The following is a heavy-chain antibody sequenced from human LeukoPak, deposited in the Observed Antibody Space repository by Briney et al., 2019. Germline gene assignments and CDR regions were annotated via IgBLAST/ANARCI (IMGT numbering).Heavy chain of an antibody. CDR1: GGSISSYY. Sequence: SETLSLTCTVSGGSISSYYWSWIRQPPGKGLEWIGYIYYSGMTNYNPSLKSRVTISLDTSKNQFSLKLSSMTAADTAVYYCASAAYDDYYIDFWGQGTLVTVSS. D-gene: IGHD4-17*01. V-gene: IGHV4-59*01. CDR2: IYYSGMT. J-gene: IGHJ4*02. CDR3: ASAAYDDYYIDF.